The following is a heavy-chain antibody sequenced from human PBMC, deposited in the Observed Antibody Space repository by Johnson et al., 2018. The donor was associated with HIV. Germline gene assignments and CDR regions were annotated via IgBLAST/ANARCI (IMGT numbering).Heavy chain of an antibody. Sequence: QVQLVESGGGVVQPGRSLRLSCAVSGFTFSSFGMHWVRQAPGKGLEWMAVISSAGTDKYYADSVKGRFTISRDNSKNTLYLQMNSLRAEDTAVYYCAKDLRTVKAFDIWGQGTMVTVSS. D-gene: IGHD4-17*01. V-gene: IGHV3-30*18. CDR1: GFTFSSFG. CDR2: ISSAGTDK. J-gene: IGHJ3*02. CDR3: AKDLRTVKAFDI.